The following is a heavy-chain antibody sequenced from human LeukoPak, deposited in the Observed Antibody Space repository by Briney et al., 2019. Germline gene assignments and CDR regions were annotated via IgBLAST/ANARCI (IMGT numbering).Heavy chain of an antibody. CDR3: ARDRGSSRPRYYYYGMDV. CDR2: IYYSGST. D-gene: IGHD6-13*01. J-gene: IGHJ6*02. Sequence: SETLSLTCTVSGGSISSYYWSWIRQPPGKGLEWIGYIYYSGSTNSNPSLKSRVTISVDTSKNQFSLKLSSVTAADTAVYYCARDRGSSRPRYYYYGMDVWGQGTTVTVSS. CDR1: GGSISSYY. V-gene: IGHV4-59*01.